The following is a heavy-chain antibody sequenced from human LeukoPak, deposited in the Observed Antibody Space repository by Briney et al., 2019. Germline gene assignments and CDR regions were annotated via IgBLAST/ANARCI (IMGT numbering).Heavy chain of an antibody. CDR1: GFTFSSYA. Sequence: GGSLRLSCAASGFTFSSYAMSWVRQAPGKGLEWVSAISGSGGSTYYADSVKGRFTISRDNSKNTLYLQMNSLRAEDTAVYYRAKRTLHYYDSNYMDVWGKGTTVTVSS. V-gene: IGHV3-23*01. J-gene: IGHJ6*03. CDR3: AKRTLHYYDSNYMDV. D-gene: IGHD3-22*01. CDR2: ISGSGGST.